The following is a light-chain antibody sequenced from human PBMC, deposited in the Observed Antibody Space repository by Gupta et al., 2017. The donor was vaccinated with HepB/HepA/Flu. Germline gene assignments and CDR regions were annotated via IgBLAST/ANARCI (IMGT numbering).Light chain of an antibody. V-gene: IGLV1-51*01. CDR1: SPNVGNNY. Sequence: QSVLTQPPSVSAAPGQKVTISCSGNSPNVGNNYISWYQQVPGTAPRLLIYENNKRTPGIPDRVSGSKSGTSATVGITGLQTGDEADYYCATGDVSRRAVVFGGGTKLTVL. J-gene: IGLJ2*01. CDR2: ENN. CDR3: ATGDVSRRAVV.